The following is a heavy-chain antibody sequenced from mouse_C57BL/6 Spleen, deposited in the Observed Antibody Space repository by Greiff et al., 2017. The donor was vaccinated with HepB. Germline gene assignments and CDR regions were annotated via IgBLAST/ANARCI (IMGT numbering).Heavy chain of an antibody. CDR1: GYTFTSYT. D-gene: IGHD2-3*01. CDR3: AREDGLYYFDY. Sequence: VQLQESGAELARPGASVKMSCKASGYTFTSYTMHWVKQRPGQGLEWIGYINPSSGYTKYNQKFKDKATLTADKSSSTAYMQRSSLTSEDSAVYYCAREDGLYYFDYWGQGTTLTVAS. CDR2: INPSSGYT. J-gene: IGHJ2*01. V-gene: IGHV1-4*01.